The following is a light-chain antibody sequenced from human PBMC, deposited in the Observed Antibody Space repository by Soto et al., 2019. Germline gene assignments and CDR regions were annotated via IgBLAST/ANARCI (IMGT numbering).Light chain of an antibody. CDR3: QQFSSYPLT. CDR2: GAS. CDR1: QSVRSN. V-gene: IGKV3D-15*01. J-gene: IGKJ4*01. Sequence: IVMTQFPATLSVFPWERATLSCRASQSVRSNLDWYQQKPGQAPRLLIYGASNRATGIPDRFSGSGSGTDFTLTISRLEPEDFAVYYCQQFSSYPLTFGGGAKVDIK.